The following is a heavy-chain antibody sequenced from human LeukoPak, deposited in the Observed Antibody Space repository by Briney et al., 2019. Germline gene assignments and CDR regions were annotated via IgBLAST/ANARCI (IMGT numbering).Heavy chain of an antibody. J-gene: IGHJ6*02. CDR3: AKDFTPLGMDV. CDR1: GFTFSSYG. Sequence: PGGSLRLSCAASGFTFSSYGMHWVRQAPGKGLEWVAVISYDGSNKYYADSVKGRFTISTDNSKNTLYLQMNSLRAEDTAVYYCAKDFTPLGMDVWGQGTTVTVSS. V-gene: IGHV3-30*18. CDR2: ISYDGSNK.